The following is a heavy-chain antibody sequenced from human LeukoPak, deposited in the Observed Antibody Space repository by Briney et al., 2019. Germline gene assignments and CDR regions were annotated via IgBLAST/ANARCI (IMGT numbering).Heavy chain of an antibody. CDR3: ARRAYAYYYDSSGYFRY. Sequence: PSETLSLTCAVYGGSFSGYYWSWIRQPPGKGLEWIGEINHSGSTNYNPSLKSRVTISVDTSKNQFSLKLSSVTAADTAVYYCARRAYAYYYDSSGYFRYWDQGTLVTVSS. CDR2: INHSGST. V-gene: IGHV4-34*01. CDR1: GGSFSGYY. D-gene: IGHD3-22*01. J-gene: IGHJ4*02.